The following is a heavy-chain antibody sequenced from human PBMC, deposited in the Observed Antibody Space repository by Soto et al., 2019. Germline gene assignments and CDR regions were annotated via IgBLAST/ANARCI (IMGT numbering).Heavy chain of an antibody. CDR3: ARVDYYDSSGYYGY. D-gene: IGHD3-22*01. Sequence: QVQLVQSGAEVKKPGASVKVSCKASGYTFTIYGISWVRQAPGQGLEWMGWISGYNGNTDYAQNLQDRVTMTTDASTSSVNMELMSLRSDDTAVYYFARVDYYDSSGYYGYWGQGTLITVSS. CDR1: GYTFTIYG. J-gene: IGHJ4*02. CDR2: ISGYNGNT. V-gene: IGHV1-18*04.